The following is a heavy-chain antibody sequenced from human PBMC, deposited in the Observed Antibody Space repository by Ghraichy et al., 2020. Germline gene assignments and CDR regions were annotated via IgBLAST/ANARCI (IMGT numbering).Heavy chain of an antibody. J-gene: IGHJ4*02. CDR3: AKVSGSYRYYFDY. D-gene: IGHD1-26*01. CDR2: IRYDGSNK. V-gene: IGHV3-30*02. CDR1: GFTFSSYG. Sequence: GGSQRLSCAASGFTFSSYGMHWVRQAPGKGLEWVAFIRYDGSNKYYADSVKGRFTISRDNSKNTLYLQMNSLRAEDTAVYYCAKVSGSYRYYFDYWGQGTLVTVSS.